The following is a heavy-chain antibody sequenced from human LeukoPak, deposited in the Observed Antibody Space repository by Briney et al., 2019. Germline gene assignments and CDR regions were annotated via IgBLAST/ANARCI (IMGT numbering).Heavy chain of an antibody. CDR2: INSDGSST. D-gene: IGHD6-13*01. J-gene: IGHJ6*02. V-gene: IGHV3-74*01. CDR1: GFTFSSYW. Sequence: GGSLRLSCAASGFTFSSYWMHWVRQAPGKGLVWVSRINSDGSSTGYADSVKGRFTISRDNAKNTLYLQMNSLRAEDTAVYYCARGPPLYSTPGGMDVWGQGTTVTVSS. CDR3: ARGPPLYSTPGGMDV.